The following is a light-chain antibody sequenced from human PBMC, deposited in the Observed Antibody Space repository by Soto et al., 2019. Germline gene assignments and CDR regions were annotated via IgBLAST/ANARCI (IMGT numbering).Light chain of an antibody. V-gene: IGKV3-15*01. CDR1: QSVRSD. CDR3: QQYNSWPRT. Sequence: EIVMTQSPATLSVSPGQGVTLSRRASQSVRSDLAWYRQKPGQAPRLLIYGAFTGATGVPARFSGSGSGTEFTLTISSLQSEDFATYYCQQYNSWPRTFGQGTKVDIK. CDR2: GAF. J-gene: IGKJ1*01.